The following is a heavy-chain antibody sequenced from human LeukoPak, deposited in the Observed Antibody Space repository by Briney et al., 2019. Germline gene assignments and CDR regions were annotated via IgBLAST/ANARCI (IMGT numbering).Heavy chain of an antibody. CDR3: AKDRNAGTAFGY. D-gene: IGHD1-1*01. CDR2: ISGSGGST. Sequence: GGSLRLSCAASGFTFSSYAMSWVRQAPGKGLEWVSSISGSGGSTYYADSVKGRFTISRDNSKNTLYLQMNSLRAEDTAVYYCAKDRNAGTAFGYWGQGTLVTVSS. V-gene: IGHV3-23*01. J-gene: IGHJ4*02. CDR1: GFTFSSYA.